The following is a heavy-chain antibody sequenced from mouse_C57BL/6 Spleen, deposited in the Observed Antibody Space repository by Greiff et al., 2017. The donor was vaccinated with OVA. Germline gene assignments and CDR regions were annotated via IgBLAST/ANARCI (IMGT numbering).Heavy chain of an antibody. CDR1: GFTFSDYG. CDR2: ISSGSSTI. J-gene: IGHJ4*01. V-gene: IGHV5-17*01. D-gene: IGHD2-2*01. CDR3: ARMGGNDCTLYYYAIDY. Sequence: EVKLVESGGGLVKPGGSLKLSCAASGFTFSDYGMHWVRQAPEKGLEWVAYISSGSSTIYYADTVKGRFTISRDNAKNTLFLQLTSLRSENTAMYYCARMGGNDCTLYYYAIDYWGQGTSVTVSS.